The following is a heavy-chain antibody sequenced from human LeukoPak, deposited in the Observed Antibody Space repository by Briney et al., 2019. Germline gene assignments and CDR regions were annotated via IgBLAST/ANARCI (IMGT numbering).Heavy chain of an antibody. Sequence: GGSLRLSCAASGFTFSSHGMHWVRQAPGARLEGAAVISYDGSNKYYADSVKGRSTISKDNSKNTLSLQMNSLRAEDTAVYSCAKVRLAYYYDRLYYFDYWGQGTLVTVSS. D-gene: IGHD3-22*01. CDR3: AKVRLAYYYDRLYYFDY. V-gene: IGHV3-30*18. CDR2: ISYDGSNK. J-gene: IGHJ4*02. CDR1: GFTFSSHG.